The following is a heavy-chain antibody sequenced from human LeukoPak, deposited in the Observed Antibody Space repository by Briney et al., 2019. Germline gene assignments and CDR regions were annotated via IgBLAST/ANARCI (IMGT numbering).Heavy chain of an antibody. CDR1: GFTFSSYG. CDR3: AKGGYSSGWYGYYFDY. CDR2: ISGSGGST. J-gene: IGHJ4*02. V-gene: IGHV3-23*01. D-gene: IGHD6-19*01. Sequence: PGGSLRLSCAASGFTFSSYGMSWVRQAPGKGLEWVSAISGSGGSTYYADSVKGRFTISRDNSKNTLYLQMNSLRAEDTAVYYCAKGGYSSGWYGYYFDYWGQGTLVTVSS.